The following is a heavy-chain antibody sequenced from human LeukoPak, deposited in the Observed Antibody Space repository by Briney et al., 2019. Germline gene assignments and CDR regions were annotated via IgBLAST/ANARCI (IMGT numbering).Heavy chain of an antibody. J-gene: IGHJ4*02. CDR1: GITLSDYY. Sequence: PGGSLRLSCAASGITLSDYYMSWIRQAPGPGLEWISYISSSSASIWYAASVQCRFTVSRDNAKNSLFLQMDSLGVEDTAVYYCATSPGAYYDFWSGYYETYWGQGTLVAVSS. CDR3: ATSPGAYYDFWSGYYETY. CDR2: ISSSSASI. D-gene: IGHD3-3*01. V-gene: IGHV3-11*04.